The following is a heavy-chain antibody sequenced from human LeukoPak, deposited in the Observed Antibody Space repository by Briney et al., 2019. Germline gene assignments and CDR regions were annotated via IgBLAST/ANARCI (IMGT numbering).Heavy chain of an antibody. D-gene: IGHD2-2*01. J-gene: IGHJ4*02. CDR1: GYTFTSYG. CDR3: ARESCSSTSCYRLGQSSGDY. Sequence: ASVKVSCKASGYTFTSYGISWVRQAPGQGLEWMGWISAYNGNTNYAQKLQGRVTMTTDTSTSTAYMELRSLRSDDTAVYYCARESCSSTSCYRLGQSSGDYWGQGTLVTVSS. CDR2: ISAYNGNT. V-gene: IGHV1-18*01.